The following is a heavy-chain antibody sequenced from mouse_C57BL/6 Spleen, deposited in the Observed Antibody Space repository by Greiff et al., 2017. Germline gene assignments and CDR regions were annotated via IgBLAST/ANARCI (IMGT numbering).Heavy chain of an antibody. CDR2: IYPRSGNT. CDR3: ASGGGYSFAY. Sequence: QVQLQQSGAELARPGASVKLSCKASGYTFTSYGISWVKQRTGQGLEWIGEIYPRSGNTYYNEKFKGKATLTADKSFSTAYMELRSLTSEDSAVYFCASGGGYSFAYWGQGTLVTVSA. J-gene: IGHJ3*01. V-gene: IGHV1-81*01. CDR1: GYTFTSYG. D-gene: IGHD1-1*02.